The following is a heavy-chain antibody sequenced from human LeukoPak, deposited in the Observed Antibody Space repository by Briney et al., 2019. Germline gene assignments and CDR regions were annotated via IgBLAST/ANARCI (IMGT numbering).Heavy chain of an antibody. D-gene: IGHD2/OR15-2a*01. J-gene: IGHJ4*02. CDR3: TTNHFD. CDR1: GFTFTTAW. V-gene: IGHV3-15*01. Sequence: GGSLRLSCAASGFTFTTAWMSRVRQAPGKGLEWVGRSISKSDGGTTDYAAPVKGRFTISRDDSKNMLYLQMNSLRTEDTAVYYCTTNHFDWGQGTLVTVSS. CDR2: SISKSDGGTT.